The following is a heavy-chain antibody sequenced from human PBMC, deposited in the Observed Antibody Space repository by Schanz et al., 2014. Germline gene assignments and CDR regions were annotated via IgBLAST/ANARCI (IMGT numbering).Heavy chain of an antibody. D-gene: IGHD6-13*01. Sequence: EVQLLESGGGLIQPGGSLRLSCAASGFIFGSSVMAWVRQAPGKGLEWVSGITGASDHIDYAESVKGRFTISRDNSKNALYLQMNSLRAGDAAVYYCARGLIAAAGGAFDYWGQGTLVIVSS. J-gene: IGHJ4*02. CDR1: GFIFGSSV. CDR2: ITGASDHI. CDR3: ARGLIAAAGGAFDY. V-gene: IGHV3-23*01.